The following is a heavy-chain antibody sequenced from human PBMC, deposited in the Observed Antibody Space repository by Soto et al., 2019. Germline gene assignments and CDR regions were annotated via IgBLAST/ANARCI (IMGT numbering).Heavy chain of an antibody. J-gene: IGHJ1*01. D-gene: IGHD6-13*01. CDR3: VKDESINWYSGHFRH. V-gene: IGHV3-9*01. CDR1: GFTFDDYA. Sequence: GGSLRLSCAASGFTFDDYAMHWVRQVPGKGMEWVSGINWNSGSIGYGDSVKGRFAISRDNAKNSLHLQMNSLSAEDTAFYYCVKDESINWYSGHFRHWGQGTLVTVSS. CDR2: INWNSGSI.